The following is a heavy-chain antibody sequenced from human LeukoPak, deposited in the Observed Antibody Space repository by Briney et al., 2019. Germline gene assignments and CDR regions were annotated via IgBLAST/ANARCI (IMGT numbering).Heavy chain of an antibody. CDR1: GYTFTGYY. CDR2: INPNSGGT. CDR3: ARALGYYYGSGSPLGY. J-gene: IGHJ4*02. Sequence: ASVKVSCKASGYTFTGYYMHWVRQAPGQGLEWMGWINPNSGGTNYAQKFQGWVTMTRDTSISTAYMGLSRLRSDDTAVYYCARALGYYYGSGSPLGYWGQGTLVTVSS. D-gene: IGHD3-10*01. V-gene: IGHV1-2*04.